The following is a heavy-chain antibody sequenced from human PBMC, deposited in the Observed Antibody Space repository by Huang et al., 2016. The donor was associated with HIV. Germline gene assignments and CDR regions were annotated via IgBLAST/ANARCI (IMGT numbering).Heavy chain of an antibody. V-gene: IGHV4-59*02. CDR1: GDSVSNHY. D-gene: IGHD3-9*01. Sequence: QVQLQESGPGLVKPSETLSLACSVSGDSVSNHYWNWIRQTPGKGLEWIGRIYARVTTISNPSLKNRVFFSLDTSKKQFALNVTSVTAADRAVYDCARGFDILVDRFDFWGQGTLVTVSS. CDR3: ARGFDILVDRFDF. CDR2: IYARVTT. J-gene: IGHJ4*02.